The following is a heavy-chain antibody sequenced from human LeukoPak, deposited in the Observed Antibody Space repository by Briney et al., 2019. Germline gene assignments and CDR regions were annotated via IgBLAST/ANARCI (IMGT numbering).Heavy chain of an antibody. J-gene: IGHJ4*02. D-gene: IGHD6-19*01. CDR2: INPNSGGT. Sequence: GASVKVSCKASGYTFTGYYMHWVRQAPGQGLEWMGWINPNSGGTNYAQKFQGRVTMTRDTSISTAYMELSRLRSDDTAVYYCARDAVGGYSSGWEPVYYFDYWGQGTLVTVSS. CDR3: ARDAVGGYSSGWEPVYYFDY. CDR1: GYTFTGYY. V-gene: IGHV1-2*02.